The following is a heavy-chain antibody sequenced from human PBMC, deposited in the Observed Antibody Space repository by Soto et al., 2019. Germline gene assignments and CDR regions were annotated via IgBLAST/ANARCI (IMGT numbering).Heavy chain of an antibody. CDR3: AKDWAPYSSSWWGGYFDY. Sequence: QVQLVESGGGVVQPGRSLRLSCAASGFTFSSYGMHWVRQAPGKGLEWVAVISYDGSNKYYADSVKGRFTISRDNSKNTLYLQMNSLRAEDTAVYYCAKDWAPYSSSWWGGYFDYWGQGTLVTVSS. J-gene: IGHJ4*02. V-gene: IGHV3-30*18. CDR2: ISYDGSNK. D-gene: IGHD6-13*01. CDR1: GFTFSSYG.